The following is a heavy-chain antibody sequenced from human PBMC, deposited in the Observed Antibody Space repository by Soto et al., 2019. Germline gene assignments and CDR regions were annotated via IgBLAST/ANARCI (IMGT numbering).Heavy chain of an antibody. V-gene: IGHV4-59*08. J-gene: IGHJ4*02. CDR1: GGSISSYY. D-gene: IGHD2-21*02. CDR3: ARHLPYCGGDCNSLHY. Sequence: PSETLSLTCTVSGGSISSYYWSWIRQPPGKGLEWIGYIYYSASTNYSPSLKSRVTISVDTSKNQFSLNLSSVTAADTAVYYCARHLPYCGGDCNSLHYWGQGTLVTVS. CDR2: IYYSAST.